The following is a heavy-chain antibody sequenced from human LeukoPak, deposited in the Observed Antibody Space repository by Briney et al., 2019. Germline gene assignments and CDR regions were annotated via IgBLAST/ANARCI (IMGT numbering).Heavy chain of an antibody. Sequence: GGSLSLSCAASGFTFSTYAMSWVRQAPGKGLEWVSVISVTGGTTYYADSVKGRFTISRDNSKNTLYLQMNSLRAEDTAVYYCANLGRSVVYYGSDWGQGTLVTVSS. D-gene: IGHD3-10*01. J-gene: IGHJ4*02. CDR3: ANLGRSVVYYGSD. V-gene: IGHV3-23*01. CDR1: GFTFSTYA. CDR2: ISVTGGTT.